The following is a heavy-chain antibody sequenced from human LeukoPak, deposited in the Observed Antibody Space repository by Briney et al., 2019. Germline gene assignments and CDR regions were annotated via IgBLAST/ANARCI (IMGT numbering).Heavy chain of an antibody. D-gene: IGHD3-3*01. V-gene: IGHV1-2*02. CDR1: GYTFTGYY. Sequence: ASVKVSCKASGYTFTGYYMHWVRQAPGQGLEWMGWINPNSGGTNYAQKFQGRVTMTRDTSISTAYMELSRLRSDDTAVYYCASLYYDFWSGYSDWYFDLWGRGTLVTVSS. CDR2: INPNSGGT. CDR3: ASLYYDFWSGYSDWYFDL. J-gene: IGHJ2*01.